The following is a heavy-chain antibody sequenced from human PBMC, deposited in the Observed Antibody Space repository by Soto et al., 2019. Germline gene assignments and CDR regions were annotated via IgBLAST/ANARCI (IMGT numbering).Heavy chain of an antibody. CDR2: IYPSVSS. Sequence: SETLSLTCSVSGFAISRGYYWSWVRQHPAKGLEWIGGIYPSVSSYHNPSLATRLSLSIDTSQNQYTLNMPSVTAAAPALYFCARETVGTTFFDNWGQGIQGTVSS. J-gene: IGHJ4*02. V-gene: IGHV4-38-2*02. D-gene: IGHD1-1*01. CDR3: ARETVGTTFFDN. CDR1: GFAISRGYY.